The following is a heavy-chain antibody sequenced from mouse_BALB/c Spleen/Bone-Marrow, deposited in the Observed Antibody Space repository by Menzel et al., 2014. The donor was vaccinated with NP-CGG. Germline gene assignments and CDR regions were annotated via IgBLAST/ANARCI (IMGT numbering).Heavy chain of an antibody. CDR2: IYPGVGDT. CDR1: GYAFSSYW. CDR3: ARMRDYRSAGAFDY. D-gene: IGHD2-14*01. Sequence: QVQLQQSGAELVRPGYSVKISCKASGYAFSSYWMNWVKQRPGQGLEWLGQIYPGVGDTNYNGKFKGKATLTADTSSSTAYMQLSSLTSEDSAVYFYARMRDYRSAGAFDYWGQGTSLTVSS. J-gene: IGHJ2*02. V-gene: IGHV1-80*01.